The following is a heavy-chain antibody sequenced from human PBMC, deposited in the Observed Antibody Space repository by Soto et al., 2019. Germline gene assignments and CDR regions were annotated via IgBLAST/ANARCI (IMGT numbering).Heavy chain of an antibody. CDR1: GGTFSSYA. CDR3: ARDGYYYDSSGYYY. Sequence: SVKVSCKASGGTFSSYAISWVRQAPGQGLEWMGGIIPIFGTANYAQRFQGRVTITADESTSTAYMELSSLRSEDTAVYYCARDGYYYDSSGYYYWGQGTLVTVST. D-gene: IGHD3-22*01. J-gene: IGHJ4*02. V-gene: IGHV1-69*13. CDR2: IIPIFGTA.